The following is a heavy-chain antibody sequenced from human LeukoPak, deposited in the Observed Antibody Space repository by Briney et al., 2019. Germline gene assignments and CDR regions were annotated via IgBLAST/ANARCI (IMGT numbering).Heavy chain of an antibody. CDR1: GFTFSSYA. V-gene: IGHV3-23*01. J-gene: IGHJ1*01. Sequence: GGSLRLSCVASGFTFSSYAMSWVCQAPGKGLEWVSAISGSGVTTHYAGSVKGRFSISRDNSKNTLYLQMNSLRAEDTALYYCAKKVVVGATSPYSDFQDWGQGTLVTVSS. CDR3: AKKVVVGATSPYSDFQD. CDR2: ISGSGVTT. D-gene: IGHD1-26*01.